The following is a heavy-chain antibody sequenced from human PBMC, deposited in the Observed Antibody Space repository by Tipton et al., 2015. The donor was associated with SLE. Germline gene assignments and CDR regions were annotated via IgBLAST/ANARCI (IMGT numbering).Heavy chain of an antibody. CDR2: TYYRSKWYD. CDR1: GDSVSSDNAA. V-gene: IGHV6-1*01. J-gene: IGHJ6*03. D-gene: IGHD1-7*01. Sequence: GLVKPSQTLSLTCAISGDSVSSDNAAWNWIRQSPSGGLEWLGRTYYRSKWYDDYAVSVKSRITINPDTSKNQFSLQLKSVSPEDTAVYYCARVRAPPGTFYYYMDVWGKGTTVTVSS. CDR3: ARVRAPPGTFYYYMDV.